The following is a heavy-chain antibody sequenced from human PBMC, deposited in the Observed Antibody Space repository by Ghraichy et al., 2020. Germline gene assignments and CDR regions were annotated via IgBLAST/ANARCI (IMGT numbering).Heavy chain of an antibody. V-gene: IGHV4-34*01. Sequence: SETLSLTCAVFGGSFSGYYWSWIRQPPGKGLEWIGEINHRGSTNYNPSLKSRVTISVDTSKNQFSLKLSSVTAADTAVYYCARGGGCDSTSCYYVDYWGQGTLVTVSS. J-gene: IGHJ4*02. CDR3: ARGGGCDSTSCYYVDY. D-gene: IGHD2-2*01. CDR1: GGSFSGYY. CDR2: INHRGST.